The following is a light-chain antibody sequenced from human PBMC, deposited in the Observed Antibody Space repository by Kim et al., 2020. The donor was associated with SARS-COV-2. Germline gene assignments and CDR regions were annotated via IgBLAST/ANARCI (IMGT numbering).Light chain of an antibody. CDR2: GAS. CDR1: QSLGSIF. CDR3: QQYYTSPLT. Sequence: LSPGESATLSCRASQSLGSIFLAWYHQRPGQAPRLLIYGASSRATGVPDRFSGTGSGTDFTLTISRLEPEDFAVYYCQQYYTSPLTFGGGTKVEI. V-gene: IGKV3-20*01. J-gene: IGKJ4*01.